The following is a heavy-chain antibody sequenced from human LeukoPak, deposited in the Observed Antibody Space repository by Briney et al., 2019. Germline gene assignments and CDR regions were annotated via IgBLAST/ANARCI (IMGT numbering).Heavy chain of an antibody. CDR1: GYTFTNYY. CDR2: INPKSGGT. J-gene: IGHJ4*02. CDR3: ARALYYDFWSGFDY. D-gene: IGHD3-3*01. Sequence: ASVKVSCKASGYTFTNYYMHWVRQAPGLGFEWMGWINPKSGGTSYPQKFQGRLTMTRDTSISTAYMELSRLRSDDTAVYYCARALYYDFWSGFDYWGQGTLVTVSS. V-gene: IGHV1-2*02.